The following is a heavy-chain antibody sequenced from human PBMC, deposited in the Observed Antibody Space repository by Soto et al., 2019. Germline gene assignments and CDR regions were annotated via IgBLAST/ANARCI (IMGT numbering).Heavy chain of an antibody. CDR1: GGSISSYY. D-gene: IGHD4-17*01. Sequence: QVQLQESGPGLVKPSETLSLTCTVSGGSISSYYWSWIRQPPGKGLEWIGYIYYSGSTNYNPSLKSRVTISVDTSKNQFSLKLGSVTAADTAVYYCARHSGGDYVYIFSAFDIWGQGTMVTVSS. CDR2: IYYSGST. CDR3: ARHSGGDYVYIFSAFDI. J-gene: IGHJ3*02. V-gene: IGHV4-59*08.